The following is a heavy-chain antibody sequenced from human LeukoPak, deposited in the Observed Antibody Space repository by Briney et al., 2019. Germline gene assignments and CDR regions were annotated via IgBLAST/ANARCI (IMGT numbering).Heavy chain of an antibody. CDR3: AREYSGSYPFDY. D-gene: IGHD1-26*01. CDR2: ISYDGSNK. Sequence: GGPLRLSCAASGFTFSSYGMHWVRQAPGKGLEWVAVISYDGSNKYYADSVKGRFTISRDNSKNTLYLQMNSLRAEDTAVYYCAREYSGSYPFDYWGQGTLVTVSS. CDR1: GFTFSSYG. V-gene: IGHV3-30*03. J-gene: IGHJ4*02.